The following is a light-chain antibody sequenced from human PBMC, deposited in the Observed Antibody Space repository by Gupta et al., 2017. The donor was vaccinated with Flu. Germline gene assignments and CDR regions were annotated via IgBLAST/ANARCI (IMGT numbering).Light chain of an antibody. CDR1: SGSIDSND. V-gene: IGLV6-57*03. CDR3: QSYDGSNLV. CDR2: EDK. Sequence: NFMLTQPPSVSESPGRTVTISCTRTSGSIDSNDVQWYQQRPGCAPSTVIYEDKQRLSGVPDRFSGSIDSSSNSASLTISGLKTEDEAYYYCQSYDGSNLVFGGGTKLTV. J-gene: IGLJ3*02.